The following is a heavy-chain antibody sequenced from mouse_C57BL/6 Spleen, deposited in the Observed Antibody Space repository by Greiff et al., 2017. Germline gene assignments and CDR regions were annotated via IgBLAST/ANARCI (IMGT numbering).Heavy chain of an antibody. J-gene: IGHJ2*01. CDR1: GYAFTNYL. D-gene: IGHD1-1*01. Sequence: VQVVESGAELVRPGTSVKVSCKASGYAFTNYLIEWVKQRPGQGLEWIGVINPGSGGTNYNEKFKGKATLTADKSSSTAYMQLSSLTSEDSAVYSCARDTTGGFDYWGQGTTLTVSS. CDR3: ARDTTGGFDY. CDR2: INPGSGGT. V-gene: IGHV1-54*01.